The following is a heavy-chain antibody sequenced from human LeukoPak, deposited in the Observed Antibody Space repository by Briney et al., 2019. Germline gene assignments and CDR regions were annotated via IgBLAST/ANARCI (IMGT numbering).Heavy chain of an antibody. V-gene: IGHV1-8*01. CDR2: TNPNSGNT. CDR1: ENIFNRYD. CDR3: AFRYCTGGSCPSPFDY. J-gene: IGHJ4*02. D-gene: IGHD2-15*01. Sequence: GASVKVSCKAPENIFNRYDINWVRQATGQGLEWMGWTNPNSGNTGYAHKFQGRVTMTRTTSTSTAYMELSSLRSEDTAVYYCAFRYCTGGSCPSPFDYWGQGTLITVSS.